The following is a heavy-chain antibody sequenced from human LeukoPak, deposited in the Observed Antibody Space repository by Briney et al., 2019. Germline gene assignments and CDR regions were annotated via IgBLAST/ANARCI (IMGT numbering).Heavy chain of an antibody. J-gene: IGHJ4*02. CDR1: GFTLSRYS. V-gene: IGHV3-23*01. Sequence: PGGSLRLSCAASGFTLSRYSMNWVRQAPGKGLEWVSAISGSGGSTYYADSVKGRFTISRDNSKNTLYLQMNSLRAEDTAVYYCAKRLRFLEWLLSFDFDYWGQGTLVTVSS. CDR2: ISGSGGST. D-gene: IGHD3-3*01. CDR3: AKRLRFLEWLLSFDFDY.